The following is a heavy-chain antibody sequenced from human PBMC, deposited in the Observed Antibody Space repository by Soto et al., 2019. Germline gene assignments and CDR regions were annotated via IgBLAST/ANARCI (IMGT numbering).Heavy chain of an antibody. D-gene: IGHD3-10*01. Sequence: ASVKVSCKASGYTFTGYYMHWVRQAPGQGLEWMGWINPNSGGTNYAQKFQGWVTMTRDTSISTAYMELGRLRSDDTAVYYCARSQSYYYGSGSYYDYWGQGTLVTVSS. CDR2: INPNSGGT. J-gene: IGHJ4*02. CDR1: GYTFTGYY. CDR3: ARSQSYYYGSGSYYDY. V-gene: IGHV1-2*04.